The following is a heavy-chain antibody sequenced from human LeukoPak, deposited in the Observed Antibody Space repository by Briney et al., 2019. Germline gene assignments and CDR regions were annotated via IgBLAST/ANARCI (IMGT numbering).Heavy chain of an antibody. Sequence: SETLSLTCAVYGGSFSGYYWSWIRQPPGKGLEWIGEINHSGSTNYNPSLKSRVTISVDTSKNQLSLKLSSVTAADTAVYYCARSSTSWRNWFDPWGQGTLVTVSS. D-gene: IGHD2-2*01. V-gene: IGHV4-34*01. CDR2: INHSGST. J-gene: IGHJ5*02. CDR1: GGSFSGYY. CDR3: ARSSTSWRNWFDP.